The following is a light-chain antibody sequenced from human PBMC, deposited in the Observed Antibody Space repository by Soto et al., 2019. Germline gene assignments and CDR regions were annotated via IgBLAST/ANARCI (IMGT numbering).Light chain of an antibody. CDR1: SSDVGGYNH. CDR2: DVS. V-gene: IGLV2-14*01. J-gene: IGLJ1*01. CDR3: NSYTSTDTDV. Sequence: QSALTQPASVSGSPGQSITISCTGTSSDVGGYNHVSWYQQHPGKAPKLMISDVSDRPSGISNRFSGSKSGNTASLTISGLQAEDEADYYCNSYTSTDTDVFGTGTKLTVL.